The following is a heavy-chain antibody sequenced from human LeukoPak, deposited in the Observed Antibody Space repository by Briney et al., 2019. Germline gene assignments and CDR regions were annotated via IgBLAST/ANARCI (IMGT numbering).Heavy chain of an antibody. D-gene: IGHD6-19*01. CDR3: ARVAGNVAGIDY. V-gene: IGHV4-31*03. CDR2: IYYSGST. J-gene: IGHJ4*02. CDR1: GGSISSGGYY. Sequence: PSETLSLTCTVSGGSISSGGYYWSWIRQHPGKGLEWIGYIYYSGSTYYNLSLKSRVTISVDTSKNQFSLKLSSVTAADTAVYYCARVAGNVAGIDYWGQGTLVTVSS.